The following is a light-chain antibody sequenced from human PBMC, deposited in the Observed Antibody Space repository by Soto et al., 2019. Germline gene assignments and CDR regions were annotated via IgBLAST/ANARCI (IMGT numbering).Light chain of an antibody. CDR1: QSISSY. J-gene: IGKJ1*01. Sequence: DIQMTHSPSSLSASVGDRVTITCRASQSISSYLNWYQQKPGKAPKLLIYAASSLQSGVPSRFSGSGYGTDFTLNISSLQPEDFATYDCQQSYSTPTFGHGTKV. V-gene: IGKV1-39*01. CDR2: AAS. CDR3: QQSYSTPT.